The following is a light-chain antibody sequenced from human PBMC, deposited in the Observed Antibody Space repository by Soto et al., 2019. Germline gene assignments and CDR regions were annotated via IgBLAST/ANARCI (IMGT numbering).Light chain of an antibody. J-gene: IGLJ1*01. V-gene: IGLV2-8*01. CDR3: GSHGGSNNPYV. CDR1: SSDIGGYNF. Sequence: QSALTQPPSASGSPGQSVAISCTGTSSDIGGYNFVSWYQQHPGKAPKLMIYDVTKRPSGVPDRFSGSKSGNTATLIVAGLQAEDDSDYYCGSHGGSNNPYVFGPGTKLTVL. CDR2: DVT.